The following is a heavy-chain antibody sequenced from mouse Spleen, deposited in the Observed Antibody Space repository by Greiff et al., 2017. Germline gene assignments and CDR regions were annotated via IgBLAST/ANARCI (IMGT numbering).Heavy chain of an antibody. D-gene: IGHD1-1*01. V-gene: IGHV2-2*01. J-gene: IGHJ1*01. CDR1: GFSLTSYG. CDR2: IWSGGST. Sequence: QVQLKESGPGLVQPSQSLSITCTVSGFSLTSYGVHWVRQSPGKGLEWLGVIWSGGSTDYNAAFISRLSISKDNSKSQVFFKMNSLQADDTAIYYCARNWATVVARDWYFDVWGAGTTVTVSS. CDR3: ARNWATVVARDWYFDV.